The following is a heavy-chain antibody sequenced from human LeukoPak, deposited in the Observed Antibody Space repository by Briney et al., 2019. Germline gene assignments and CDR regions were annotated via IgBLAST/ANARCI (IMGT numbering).Heavy chain of an antibody. D-gene: IGHD3-22*01. CDR3: ASGKYYYDSSGYYYYDY. CDR1: GGSISSGGYS. Sequence: PSETLSLTCTVSGGSISSGGYSWSWIRQHPGKGLEWIGYIYYSGSTYYNPSLKSRVTISVDTSKNQFSLKLSSVTAADTAVYYCASGKYYYDSSGYYYYDYWGQGTLVTVSS. V-gene: IGHV4-31*03. CDR2: IYYSGST. J-gene: IGHJ4*02.